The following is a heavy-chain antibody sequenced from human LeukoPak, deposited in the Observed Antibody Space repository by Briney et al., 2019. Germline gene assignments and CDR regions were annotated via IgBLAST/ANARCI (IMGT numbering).Heavy chain of an antibody. J-gene: IGHJ4*02. Sequence: PSETLSLTRTVSGGSISSSSYYWGWIRQPPGKGLEWIGSIYYSGSTYYNPSLKSRVTISVHTSKNQFSLKLSSVTAADTAVYYCAREGSDDIVLMVYAIYYFDYWGQGTLVTVSS. CDR1: GGSISSSSYY. CDR2: IYYSGST. V-gene: IGHV4-39*07. CDR3: AREGSDDIVLMVYAIYYFDY. D-gene: IGHD2-8*01.